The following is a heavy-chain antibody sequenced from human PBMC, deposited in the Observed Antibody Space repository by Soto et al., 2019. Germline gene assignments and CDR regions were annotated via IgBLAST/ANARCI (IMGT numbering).Heavy chain of an antibody. Sequence: QVQLQQWGAGLLKPSETLSLTCAVYGGSFSGYYWSWIRQPPGKGLEWIGEINHSGSTNYNPSLTSRVTISVDTSKNQFSLKLSSVTAADTAVYYCARGPRYCSGGSCYYYYYYMDVWGKGTTVTVSS. J-gene: IGHJ6*03. V-gene: IGHV4-34*01. CDR1: GGSFSGYY. CDR3: ARGPRYCSGGSCYYYYYYMDV. D-gene: IGHD2-15*01. CDR2: INHSGST.